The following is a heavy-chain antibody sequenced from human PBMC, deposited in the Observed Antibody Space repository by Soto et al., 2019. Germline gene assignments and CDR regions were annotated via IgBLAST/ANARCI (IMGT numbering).Heavy chain of an antibody. CDR2: IWYDGSNK. V-gene: IGHV3-33*01. D-gene: IGHD1-26*01. J-gene: IGHJ5*02. CDR3: ARDQSGSYPNWFDP. Sequence: QVQLVESGGGVVQPGRSLRLSCAASGFTFSSYGMHWVRQAPGKGLEWVAVIWYDGSNKYYADSVKGRFTISRDNSKNTLYLQMNSLRAEDTAVYYWARDQSGSYPNWFDPWGQGTLVTVSS. CDR1: GFTFSSYG.